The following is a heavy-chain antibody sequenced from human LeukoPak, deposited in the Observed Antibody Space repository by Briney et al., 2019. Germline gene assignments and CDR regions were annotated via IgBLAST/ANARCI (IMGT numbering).Heavy chain of an antibody. CDR1: GFSFRSFE. Sequence: PGGSLRLSCAASGFSFRSFEMSWVRQAPGKGRECIAYISSGAGTIYHADSVKGRFTISRDNANNSLYLQMNGLRAEDTAIYYCARSTELSDPYFYYGMDVWGQGTTVTVSS. V-gene: IGHV3-48*03. CDR2: ISSGAGTI. J-gene: IGHJ6*02. D-gene: IGHD1-26*01. CDR3: ARSTELSDPYFYYGMDV.